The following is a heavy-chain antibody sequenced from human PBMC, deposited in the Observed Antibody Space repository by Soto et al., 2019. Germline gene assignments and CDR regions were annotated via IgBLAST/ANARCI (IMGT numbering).Heavy chain of an antibody. CDR3: ARDHKGGYYYYGMDV. J-gene: IGHJ6*02. CDR2: ISSSGSTI. V-gene: IGHV3-48*03. CDR1: GFTFSSYE. Sequence: GGSLRLSCAASGFTFSSYEMNWVRQAPGKGLEWVSYISSSGSTIYYADSVKGRFTISRDNAKNSLYLQMNSLRAEDTAVYYCARDHKGGYYYYGMDVWGQGTTVNVSS.